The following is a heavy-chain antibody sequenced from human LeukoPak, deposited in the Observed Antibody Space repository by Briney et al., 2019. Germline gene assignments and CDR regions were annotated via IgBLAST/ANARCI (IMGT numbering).Heavy chain of an antibody. CDR3: ARLHYDVLTGPFDY. CDR1: GFTFSTYW. V-gene: IGHV3-74*01. D-gene: IGHD3-9*01. Sequence: GGSLRLSCAASGFTFSTYWMHWVRQAPGKGLVWVSRIKYDGSMTTYGDSVKGRFSISRENSKNTLWLQMNSLRAEDTAVYYCARLHYDVLTGPFDYWGRGTLVTVSS. CDR2: IKYDGSMT. J-gene: IGHJ4*02.